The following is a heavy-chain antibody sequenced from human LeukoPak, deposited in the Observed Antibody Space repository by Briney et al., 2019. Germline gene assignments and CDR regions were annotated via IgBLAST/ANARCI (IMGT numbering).Heavy chain of an antibody. Sequence: PSETLSLTCAVYGGSFSGYYWSWIRQPPGKGLEWIGEINHSGSTNYNPSLKSRVTISVDTSKNQFSLKLSSVTAADTAVYYCARGRNRSVYIWGQGTMVTVSS. J-gene: IGHJ3*02. CDR3: ARGRNRSVYI. CDR2: INHSGST. D-gene: IGHD1-14*01. V-gene: IGHV4-34*01. CDR1: GGSFSGYY.